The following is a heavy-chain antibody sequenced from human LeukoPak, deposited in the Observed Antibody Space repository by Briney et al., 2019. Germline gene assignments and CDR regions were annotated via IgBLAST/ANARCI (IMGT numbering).Heavy chain of an antibody. J-gene: IGHJ4*02. D-gene: IGHD3-22*01. CDR3: ARWAMYYYDSSGYPGHFDY. CDR2: IYSGSST. CDR1: GFTVSSNY. Sequence: GGSLRLSCAASGFTVSSNYMSWVRQAPGRGLEWVSVIYSGSSTYYADSVKGRCTISRHNSKNTLYLQMNSLRAEDTAVYYCARWAMYYYDSSGYPGHFDYWGQGTLVTVPS. V-gene: IGHV3-53*04.